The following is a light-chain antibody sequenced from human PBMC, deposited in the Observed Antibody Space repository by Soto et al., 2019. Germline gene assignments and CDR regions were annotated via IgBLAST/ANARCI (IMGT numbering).Light chain of an antibody. CDR2: DAF. Sequence: EVVLTQSPATLSLSPGETATLSCRASQRIGSYLAWYQQRPGQAPRPLIYDAFNRATGIPARFRGSGSGTDFTLTISSLEPEDFAVYYCQQRYNWPQSFGQGTKVEIK. J-gene: IGKJ1*01. V-gene: IGKV3-11*01. CDR1: QRIGSY. CDR3: QQRYNWPQS.